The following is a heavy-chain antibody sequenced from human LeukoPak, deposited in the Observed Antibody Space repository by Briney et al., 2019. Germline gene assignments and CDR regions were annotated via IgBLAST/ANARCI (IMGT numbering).Heavy chain of an antibody. D-gene: IGHD5-12*01. J-gene: IGHJ4*02. CDR1: GGSISSISYY. CDR2: IYYSGST. Sequence: SETLSLTCTVSGGSISSISYYWGWIRQPPGKGLEWIGSIYYSGSTYYNPSLKSRVTISVDTSKNQFSLRLSSVTAADTAVYYCARHGGYSGYDYDYWGQGTLVTVSS. CDR3: ARHGGYSGYDYDY. V-gene: IGHV4-39*01.